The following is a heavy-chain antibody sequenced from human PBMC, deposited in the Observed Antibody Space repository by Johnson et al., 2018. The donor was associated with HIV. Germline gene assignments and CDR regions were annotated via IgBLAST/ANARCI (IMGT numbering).Heavy chain of an antibody. CDR2: IWYDGSNK. CDR1: GFTFSSYA. Sequence: QEKLVESGGGVVRPGGSLRLSCAASGFTFSSYAMHWVRQAPGKGLEWVAVIWYDGSNKYYADSVKGRFTISRDNSENTLYLQMNSLKAEDTAVYYCASLSDDAFDFWGQGTMVIVSS. V-gene: IGHV3-33*08. J-gene: IGHJ3*01. CDR3: ASLSDDAFDF.